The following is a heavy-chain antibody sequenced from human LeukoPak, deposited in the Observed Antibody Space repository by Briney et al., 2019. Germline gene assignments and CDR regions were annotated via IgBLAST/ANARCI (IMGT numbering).Heavy chain of an antibody. Sequence: GGSLRLSCAASGFTFSSYAMSWVRQAPGKGLEWVSGISGSGGSTYYADSVKGRFTISRDNSKNTLYLQMNSLRAEDTAVYCSSWTVFDYWGQGTLVTVSS. V-gene: IGHV3-23*01. CDR1: GFTFSSYA. D-gene: IGHD6-13*01. J-gene: IGHJ4*02. CDR3: SWTVFDY. CDR2: ISGSGGST.